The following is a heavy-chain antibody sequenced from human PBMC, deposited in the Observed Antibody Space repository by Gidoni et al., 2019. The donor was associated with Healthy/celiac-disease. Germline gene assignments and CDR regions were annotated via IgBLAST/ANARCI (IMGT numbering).Heavy chain of an antibody. CDR3: VREAQYSSSWLGWFDP. D-gene: IGHD6-13*01. CDR2: ISSNGGST. Sequence: EVQLVESGGGLVQPGGSLRLSCSASGFTFSSYAMHWVRQAPGKGLEYVSAISSNGGSTYYADSVKGRFTISRDNSKNTLYLQMSSLRAEDTAVYYCVREAQYSSSWLGWFDPWGQGTLVTVSS. V-gene: IGHV3-64D*06. J-gene: IGHJ5*02. CDR1: GFTFSSYA.